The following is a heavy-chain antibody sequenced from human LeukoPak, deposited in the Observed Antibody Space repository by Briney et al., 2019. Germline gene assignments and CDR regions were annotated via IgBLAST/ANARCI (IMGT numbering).Heavy chain of an antibody. CDR3: ARGGGIVGATVDY. CDR2: ISSSSSYI. V-gene: IGHV3-21*01. Sequence: GGSLRLCCAASGFTFSSYSMNWVRQAPGKGLEWASSISSSSSYIYYADSVKGRFTISRDNAKNSLYLQMNSLRAEDTAVYYCARGGGIVGATVDYWGQGTLVTVSS. CDR1: GFTFSSYS. J-gene: IGHJ4*02. D-gene: IGHD1-26*01.